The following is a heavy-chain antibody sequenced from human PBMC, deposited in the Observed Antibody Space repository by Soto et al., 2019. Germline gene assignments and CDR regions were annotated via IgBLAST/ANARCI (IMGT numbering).Heavy chain of an antibody. J-gene: IGHJ6*02. CDR2: ISSSSSYI. D-gene: IGHD2-2*01. V-gene: IGHV3-21*01. CDR1: GFTFSSYS. CDR3: ARDTGVVPAAMKYYYYGMDV. Sequence: GGSLRLSCAASGFTFSSYSMNWVRQAPGKGLEWVSSISSSSSYIYYADSVKGRFTISRDNAKNSLYLQMNSLRAEDTAVYYCARDTGVVPAAMKYYYYGMDVWGQGTTVTVSS.